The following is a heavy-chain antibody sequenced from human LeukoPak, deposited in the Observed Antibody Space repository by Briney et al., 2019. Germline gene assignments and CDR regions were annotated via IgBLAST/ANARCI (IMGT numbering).Heavy chain of an antibody. V-gene: IGHV3-23*01. Sequence: PGGSLRLSCAASGFTFSSYSMSWVRQAPGKGLEWVSGISGSDDSTYYADSVKGRFTISRDNSKNTLYLQMNSLRAEDTAVYYCAKGYCSSTSCFARPHSWGQGTLVTVSS. CDR2: ISGSDDST. D-gene: IGHD2-2*01. CDR1: GFTFSSYS. CDR3: AKGYCSSTSCFARPHS. J-gene: IGHJ4*02.